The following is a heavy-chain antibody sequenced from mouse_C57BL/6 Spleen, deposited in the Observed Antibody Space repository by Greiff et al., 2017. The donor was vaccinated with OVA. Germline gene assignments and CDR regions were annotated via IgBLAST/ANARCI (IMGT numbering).Heavy chain of an antibody. CDR1: GYSFTGYY. D-gene: IGHD2-12*01. CDR2: INPSTGGT. Sequence: EVMLVESGPELVKPGASVKISCKASGYSFTGYYMNWVKQSPEKSLEWIGEINPSTGGTTYNQKFKAKATLTVDKSSSTAYMQLKSLTSEDSAVYYCASYDGFAYWGQGTLVTVSA. CDR3: ASYDGFAY. V-gene: IGHV1-42*01. J-gene: IGHJ3*01.